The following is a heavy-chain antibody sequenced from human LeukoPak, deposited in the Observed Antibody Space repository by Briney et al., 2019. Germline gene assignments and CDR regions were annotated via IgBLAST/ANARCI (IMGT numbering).Heavy chain of an antibody. CDR3: ARDDPCINDICYTDFDS. Sequence: GGSLRLSCGASGFTFSIYWMNWVRQVPGKGLVWVSGINSDGSSTNYADSVKGRFTISRDNAKNTLYLQMNSLRAEDTALYYCARDDPCINDICYTDFDSWGQGTLVTVSS. CDR1: GFTFSIYW. CDR2: INSDGSST. V-gene: IGHV3-74*01. D-gene: IGHD2-8*01. J-gene: IGHJ4*02.